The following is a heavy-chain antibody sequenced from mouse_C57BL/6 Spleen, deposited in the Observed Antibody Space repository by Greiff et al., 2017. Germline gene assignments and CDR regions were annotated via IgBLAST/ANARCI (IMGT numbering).Heavy chain of an antibody. V-gene: IGHV1-80*01. CDR2: IYPGDGDT. CDR3: ARWLLQGDYAMDY. J-gene: IGHJ4*01. CDR1: GYAFSSYW. Sequence: VQLQQSGAELVKPGASVKISCKASGYAFSSYWMNWVKQRPGKGLEWIGQIYPGDGDTNYNGKFKGKATLTADKSSSTAYMQLSSLTSEDSAVYFCARWLLQGDYAMDYWGQGTSVTVSS. D-gene: IGHD2-3*01.